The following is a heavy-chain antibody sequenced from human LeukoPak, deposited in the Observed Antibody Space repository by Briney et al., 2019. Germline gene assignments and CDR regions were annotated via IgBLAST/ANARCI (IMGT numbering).Heavy chain of an antibody. CDR3: ARDCSGGSCYSPAPGAFDI. D-gene: IGHD2-15*01. J-gene: IGHJ3*02. Sequence: GGSLRLSCAASGFTFSSYEMNWVRQAPGKGLEWVSYISSSGSTIYYADSVKGRFTISRDNAKNSLYLQMNSLRAEDTAVYYCARDCSGGSCYSPAPGAFDIWGQGTMVTVSS. CDR2: ISSSGSTI. V-gene: IGHV3-48*03. CDR1: GFTFSSYE.